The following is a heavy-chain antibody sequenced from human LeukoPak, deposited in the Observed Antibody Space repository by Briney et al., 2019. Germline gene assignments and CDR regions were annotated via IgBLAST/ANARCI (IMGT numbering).Heavy chain of an antibody. D-gene: IGHD3-16*01. CDR3: ARLYWGLGALDI. CDR1: GYSITTGYH. V-gene: IGHV4-38-2*01. Sequence: SETLSLTCAVSGYSITTGYHWAWIRQTPGKGLEWFGSIYHNESTYYNPSLKSRVTMSVDTSKNHFSLKLSSVTAADTAVYYCARLYWGLGALDIWGQGTMVTVSS. J-gene: IGHJ3*02. CDR2: IYHNEST.